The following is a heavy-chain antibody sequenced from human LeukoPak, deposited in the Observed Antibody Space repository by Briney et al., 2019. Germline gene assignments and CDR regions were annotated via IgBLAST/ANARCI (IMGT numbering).Heavy chain of an antibody. Sequence: SETLSLTCTVSGGSISSGGYYWSWIRQHPGKGLEWIGYIYYSGSIYYNPSLKSRVTISVDTSKNQFSLKLSSVTAADTAVYYCARVLNPWFGEFAFDYWGQGALVIVSS. CDR3: ARVLNPWFGEFAFDY. CDR1: GGSISSGGYY. V-gene: IGHV4-31*03. CDR2: IYYSGSI. D-gene: IGHD3-10*01. J-gene: IGHJ4*02.